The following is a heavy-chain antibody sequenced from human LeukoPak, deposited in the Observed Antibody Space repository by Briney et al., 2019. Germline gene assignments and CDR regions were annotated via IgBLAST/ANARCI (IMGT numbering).Heavy chain of an antibody. CDR2: INPNSGGT. D-gene: IGHD2-2*01. V-gene: IGHV1-2*02. J-gene: IGHJ5*02. Sequence: ASVKVSCKASGYTFTDYSMHWVRQAPGQGLEWMGWINPNSGGTNYAQKFQGRVTMTRDTSITTAYMELSSLRSDDTAVYYCARVEVPGANWFDPWGQGTLVTVSS. CDR3: ARVEVPGANWFDP. CDR1: GYTFTDYS.